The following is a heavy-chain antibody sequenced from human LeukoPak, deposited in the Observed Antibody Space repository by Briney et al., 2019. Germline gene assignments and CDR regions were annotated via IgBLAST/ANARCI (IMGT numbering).Heavy chain of an antibody. Sequence: ASVKVSCKASGYTFTSYYMHWVRQAPGQGLEWMGIINPSGGSTSYAQKFQGRVTMTRDMSTSTVFMELSSLRSEDTAVYFCAREPPSTGYYDYWGQGTLVTVSS. CDR2: INPSGGST. J-gene: IGHJ4*02. CDR1: GYTFTSYY. D-gene: IGHD1-1*01. CDR3: AREPPSTGYYDY. V-gene: IGHV1-46*01.